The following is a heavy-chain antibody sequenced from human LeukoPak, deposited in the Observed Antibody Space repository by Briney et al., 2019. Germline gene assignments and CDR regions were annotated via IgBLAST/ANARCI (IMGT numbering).Heavy chain of an antibody. CDR2: INHSGST. CDR3: ARGFLYTAMANSYYFDY. V-gene: IGHV4-34*01. D-gene: IGHD5-18*01. J-gene: IGHJ4*02. CDR1: GGSFSGYY. Sequence: KASETLSLTCAVYGGSFSGYYWSWIRQPPGKGLEWIGEINHSGSTNYNPSLKSRVTISVDTSKNQFSLKLSSVTAADTAVYYCARGFLYTAMANSYYFDYWGQGTLVTVSS.